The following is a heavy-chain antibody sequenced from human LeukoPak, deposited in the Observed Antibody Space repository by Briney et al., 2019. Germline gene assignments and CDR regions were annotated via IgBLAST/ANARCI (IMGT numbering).Heavy chain of an antibody. V-gene: IGHV3-30*03. CDR1: GFTFSSYG. CDR3: ARDSWVGATYFDY. J-gene: IGHJ4*02. CDR2: ISYDGSNK. Sequence: GRSLRLSCAASGFTFSSYGMHWVRQAPGKGLEWVAVISYDGSNKYYADSVKGRFTISRDNSKNTLYLQMNGLRAEDTAVYYCARDSWVGATYFDYWGQGTLVTVSS. D-gene: IGHD1-26*01.